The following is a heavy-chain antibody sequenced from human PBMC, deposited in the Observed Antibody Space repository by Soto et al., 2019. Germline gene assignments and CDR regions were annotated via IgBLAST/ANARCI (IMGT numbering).Heavy chain of an antibody. CDR2: ISYDGSNK. V-gene: IGHV3-30*18. CDR1: GFTFSSYG. CDR3: AKGGGADYYYGMDV. J-gene: IGHJ6*02. D-gene: IGHD3-16*01. Sequence: QVQLVESGGGVVQPGRSLRLSCAASGFTFSSYGMHWVRQAPGKGLEWVAVISYDGSNKYYADSVKGRFTISRDNSKNTLYLQMNSLRAEDTGGYYCAKGGGADYYYGMDVWGQGTTVTVSS.